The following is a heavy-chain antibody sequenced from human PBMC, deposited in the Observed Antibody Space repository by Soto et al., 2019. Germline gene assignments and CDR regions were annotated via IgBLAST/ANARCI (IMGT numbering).Heavy chain of an antibody. J-gene: IGHJ4*02. CDR2: IYSDGSGP. CDR1: GFTLSNFW. V-gene: IGHV3-74*03. Sequence: GGSLRLFCAASGFTLSNFWMVWVRQAPGKGLVWVSRIYSDGSGPMYADSVKGRFTISRDNAKSTLYLQMNSLRAEDTAVYYCATLNSFGSDYWGRGTLVTLS. D-gene: IGHD5-18*01. CDR3: ATLNSFGSDY.